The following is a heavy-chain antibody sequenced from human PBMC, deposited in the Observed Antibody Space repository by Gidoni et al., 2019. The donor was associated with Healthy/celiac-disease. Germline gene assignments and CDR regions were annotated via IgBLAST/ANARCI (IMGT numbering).Heavy chain of an antibody. CDR2: ISSSSSYI. CDR1: GFTCRSYR. Sequence: EVQLVESGGGLVKHGGSLRLSCADSGFTCRSYRMNWVRQATGKGREWVSSISSSSSYIYYAASVKVRFTISRDNAKNSLYLQMNRLRAEDTAVYYCARRYDSQPHGAVTYYDFWSGYYLPPYYYYMDVWGKGTTVTVSS. J-gene: IGHJ6*03. V-gene: IGHV3-21*01. D-gene: IGHD3-3*01. CDR3: ARRYDSQPHGAVTYYDFWSGYYLPPYYYYMDV.